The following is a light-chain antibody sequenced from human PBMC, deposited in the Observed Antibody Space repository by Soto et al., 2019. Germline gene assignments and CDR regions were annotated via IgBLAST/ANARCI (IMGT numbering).Light chain of an antibody. CDR2: RNN. CDR3: AAWDDSPVV. J-gene: IGLJ2*01. V-gene: IGLV1-47*01. Sequence: QLVLTQPPSASGTPGQRVTISCSGSSSNIGSNYVYWYQQLPGTAPKLLIYRNNQRPSGVPDRFSGSKSGTSASLAISGLRSEDEADYYCAAWDDSPVVFGGGTKLTVL. CDR1: SSNIGSNY.